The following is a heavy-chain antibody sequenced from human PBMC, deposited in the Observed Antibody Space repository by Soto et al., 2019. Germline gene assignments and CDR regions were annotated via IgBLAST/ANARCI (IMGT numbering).Heavy chain of an antibody. CDR1: GYSFPRAT. CDR2: INAGNGRT. V-gene: IGHV1-3*01. CDR3: GFGDYDEWLNP. D-gene: IGHD4-17*01. J-gene: IGHJ5*02. Sequence: QVQVVQSGAEVKKPGASVQVSCKASGYSFPRATMHWVRQAPGDRPEWMGWINAGNGRTKYSQKFPGRVTFSRGTSADTSYMEMSSLTSEDTAVYYCGFGDYDEWLNPWGQGTLVTVSP.